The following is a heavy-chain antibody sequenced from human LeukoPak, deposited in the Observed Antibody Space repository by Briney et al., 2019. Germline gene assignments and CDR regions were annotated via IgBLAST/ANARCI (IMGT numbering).Heavy chain of an antibody. Sequence: ASVKVSCKASGYTFTSYDINWVRQATGQGLEWMGWMNPNSGNTGYAQKFQGRVTMTRITSISTAYLELSSLRSEDTAVYYCARGAILYSGYDGGSWFDPWGQGTLVTVSS. CDR1: GYTFTSYD. CDR2: MNPNSGNT. J-gene: IGHJ5*02. V-gene: IGHV1-8*01. D-gene: IGHD5-12*01. CDR3: ARGAILYSGYDGGSWFDP.